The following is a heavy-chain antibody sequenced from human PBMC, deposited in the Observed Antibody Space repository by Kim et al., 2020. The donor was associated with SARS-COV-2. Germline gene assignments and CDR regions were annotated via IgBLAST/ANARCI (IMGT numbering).Heavy chain of an antibody. D-gene: IGHD6-13*01. Sequence: AQRFEGRVTMTRDTSISTAYMELGRLRSDDTAVYYCARGGAAAGWAHFDYWGQGTLVTVSS. V-gene: IGHV1-2*02. J-gene: IGHJ4*02. CDR3: ARGGAAAGWAHFDY.